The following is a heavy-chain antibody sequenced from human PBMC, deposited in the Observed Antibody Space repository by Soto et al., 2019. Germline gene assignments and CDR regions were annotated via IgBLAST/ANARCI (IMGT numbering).Heavy chain of an antibody. V-gene: IGHV1-24*01. CDR3: ATARNTMIVVADSFDI. D-gene: IGHD3-22*01. CDR1: GYTLTELS. Sequence: DSVKVCGEVCGYTLTELSMHWVRQAPGKGRERMGGFDSEDGETISAQRFQGRVIMTEETSTETAYMALSSLSSEHTPVYYCATARNTMIVVADSFDI. CDR2: FDSEDGET. J-gene: IGHJ3*02.